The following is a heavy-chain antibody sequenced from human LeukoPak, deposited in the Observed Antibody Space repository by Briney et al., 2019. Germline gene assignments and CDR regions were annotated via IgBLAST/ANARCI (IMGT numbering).Heavy chain of an antibody. Sequence: SETLSLTCTVSGGSISSSTYYWSWIRQPPGKGLEWIGEINHSGSTNYNPSLKSRVTISVDTSKNQFSLKLSSVTAADTAVYYCARGGQILLWFGDPSPFDYWGQGTLVTVSS. J-gene: IGHJ4*02. CDR3: ARGGQILLWFGDPSPFDY. CDR2: INHSGST. CDR1: GGSISSSTYY. V-gene: IGHV4-39*07. D-gene: IGHD3-10*01.